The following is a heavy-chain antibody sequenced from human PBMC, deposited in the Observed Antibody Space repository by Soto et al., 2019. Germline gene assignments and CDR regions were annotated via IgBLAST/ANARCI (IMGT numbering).Heavy chain of an antibody. CDR1: GGSVSSGSYY. V-gene: IGHV4-61*01. CDR3: ARFAPLNYYYYGMDV. J-gene: IGHJ6*02. Sequence: VQLQESGPGLVKPSETLSLTCTVSGGSVSSGSYYWSWIRQPPGKGLEWIGYIYYSGSTNYNPSLKSRVTISVDTSKNQFSLKLSSVTAADTAVYYCARFAPLNYYYYGMDVWGQGTTVTVSS. CDR2: IYYSGST. D-gene: IGHD3-16*01.